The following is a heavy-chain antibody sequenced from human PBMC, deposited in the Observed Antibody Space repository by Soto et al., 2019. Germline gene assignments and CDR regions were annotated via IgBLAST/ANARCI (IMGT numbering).Heavy chain of an antibody. Sequence: QVQLQQWGAGLLKPSETLSLTCAVYGGSFSGYYWSWIRQPPGKGLEWIGEINHSGSTKYNPSLKSRVTISVDTSKNQFSLKLSSVTAADTAVYYCARGNSYCSGGSCYSIWIMWYYDYWGQGTLVTVSA. V-gene: IGHV4-34*01. D-gene: IGHD2-15*01. J-gene: IGHJ4*02. CDR2: INHSGST. CDR3: ARGNSYCSGGSCYSIWIMWYYDY. CDR1: GGSFSGYY.